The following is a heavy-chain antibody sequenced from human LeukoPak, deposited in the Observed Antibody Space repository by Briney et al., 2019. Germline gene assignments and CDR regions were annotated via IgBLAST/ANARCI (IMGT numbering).Heavy chain of an antibody. CDR3: ARDRGYSTFDY. V-gene: IGHV3-9*01. D-gene: IGHD4-23*01. CDR2: ISWNSGSI. CDR1: GFSFDDYA. Sequence: PGGSLRLSCAASGFSFDDYAMHWVRQAPGKGLEWVSRISWNSGSIGYADSVKGRFTISRDNAKNSLYLQMNSLRVDDTAVYYCARDRGYSTFDYWGQGTLVTVSS. J-gene: IGHJ4*02.